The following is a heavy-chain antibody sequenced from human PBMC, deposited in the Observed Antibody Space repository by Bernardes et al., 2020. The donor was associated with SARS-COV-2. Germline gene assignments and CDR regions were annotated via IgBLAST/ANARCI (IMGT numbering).Heavy chain of an antibody. J-gene: IGHJ4*02. CDR2: MNMDGSTK. CDR1: GFAFSSHC. V-gene: IGHV3-74*01. Sequence: GGSLRLSCAASGFAFSSHCVHWVRQDAGKGLVWLSRMNMDGSTKDYAASVKGRFTISRDNAKNTLYLQMNNLRLDDRAVYYCVRGSPPGISGGPWTSEYWGQGTLVTVSS. D-gene: IGHD3-3*02. CDR3: VRGSPPGISGGPWTSEY.